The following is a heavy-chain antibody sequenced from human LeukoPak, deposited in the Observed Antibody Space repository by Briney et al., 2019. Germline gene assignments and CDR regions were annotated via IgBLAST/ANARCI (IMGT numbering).Heavy chain of an antibody. Sequence: GGSLRLSCAASGFTFDDYGMSWVRQAPGKGPEWVSGINWNGGSTGYADSVKGRFTISRDNAKNSLYLQMNSLRAEDTALYYCASSSGYLHDPFDYWGQGTLVTVSS. CDR3: ASSSGYLHDPFDY. D-gene: IGHD3-22*01. CDR2: INWNGGST. J-gene: IGHJ4*02. V-gene: IGHV3-20*04. CDR1: GFTFDDYG.